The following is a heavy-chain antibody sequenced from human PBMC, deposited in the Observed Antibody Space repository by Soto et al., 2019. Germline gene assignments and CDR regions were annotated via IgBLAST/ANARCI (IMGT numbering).Heavy chain of an antibody. CDR2: ISYDGSNK. CDR3: ARGRGSGYFPFDY. V-gene: IGHV3-30-3*01. CDR1: GFTFSSYA. Sequence: QVQLVESGGGVVQPGRSLRLSCAASGFTFSSYAMHWVRQAPGKGLEWVAVISYDGSNKYYADSVKGRFTISRDNSKNTLYLQMNRLRAEDTAVYYCARGRGSGYFPFDYWGQGTLVTVSS. J-gene: IGHJ4*02. D-gene: IGHD3-22*01.